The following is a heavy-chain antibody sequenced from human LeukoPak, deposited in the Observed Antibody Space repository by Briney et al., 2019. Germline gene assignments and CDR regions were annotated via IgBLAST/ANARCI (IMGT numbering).Heavy chain of an antibody. CDR1: GFTFSSYG. Sequence: GGSLRLSCAASGFTFSSYGMHWVRQAPGKGLEWVAFIRYDGSNKYYADSVKGRFTISRDNSKNTLYLQMNSLRAEDTAVYYCTTAGPLSYSGYSNWGQGTLVTVSS. CDR2: IRYDGSNK. D-gene: IGHD5-12*01. V-gene: IGHV3-30*02. J-gene: IGHJ4*02. CDR3: TTAGPLSYSGYSN.